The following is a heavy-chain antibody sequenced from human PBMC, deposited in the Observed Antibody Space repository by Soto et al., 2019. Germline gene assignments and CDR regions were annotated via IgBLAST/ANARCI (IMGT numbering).Heavy chain of an antibody. Sequence: PGGSLRLSCAASGFTVSSNYMSWVRQAPGKGLEWVSVIYSGGSTYYADSVRGRFTISRDNSKNTLYLQMKSLRSDDTAVYYCARDKYSGSYDHWGQGTLVTVSS. CDR1: GFTVSSNY. CDR3: ARDKYSGSYDH. CDR2: IYSGGST. V-gene: IGHV3-53*05. D-gene: IGHD1-26*01. J-gene: IGHJ5*02.